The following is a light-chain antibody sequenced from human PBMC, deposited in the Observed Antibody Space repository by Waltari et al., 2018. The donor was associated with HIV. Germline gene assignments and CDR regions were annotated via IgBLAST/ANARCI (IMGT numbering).Light chain of an antibody. V-gene: IGLV1-51*01. J-gene: IGLJ1*01. Sequence: QSVLTQPPSVSAAPGQRFTIFCSGDNSNLGKNFVSWYQQVPGRAPRLVIYDNEKRPPGIPDRFSASKAGMSATLGITGLQIVDEADYYCGTWDSSLNLYVFGTGTTVAVL. CDR3: GTWDSSLNLYV. CDR2: DNE. CDR1: NSNLGKNF.